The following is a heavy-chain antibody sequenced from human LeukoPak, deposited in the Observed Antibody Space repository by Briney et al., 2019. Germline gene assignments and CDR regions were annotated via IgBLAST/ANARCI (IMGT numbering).Heavy chain of an antibody. Sequence: ASVKVSCKASGYTFTAYYIHWVRQAPGQGLEWMEWINPNSGGTNYAQKFQGRVTVTRDTSISTAYMELSRLRSDDTAVYYCASQSTGWYVGYFDYWGQGTLVTVSS. D-gene: IGHD6-19*01. CDR3: ASQSTGWYVGYFDY. CDR1: GYTFTAYY. J-gene: IGHJ4*02. V-gene: IGHV1-2*02. CDR2: INPNSGGT.